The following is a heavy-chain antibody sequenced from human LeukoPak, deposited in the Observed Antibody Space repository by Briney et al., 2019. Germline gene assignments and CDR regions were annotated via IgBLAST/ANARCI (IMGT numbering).Heavy chain of an antibody. D-gene: IGHD2-2*01. CDR3: ARGAGYCSSTSCYVFDY. J-gene: IGHJ4*02. Sequence: ASVKVSCKASGYTFTSYGISWVRQAPGQGLDWMGWISAYNGNTNYAQKLQGRVTMTTDTSTGTAYMELRSLRSDDTAVYYCARGAGYCSSTSCYVFDYWGQGTLVTVSS. V-gene: IGHV1-18*04. CDR1: GYTFTSYG. CDR2: ISAYNGNT.